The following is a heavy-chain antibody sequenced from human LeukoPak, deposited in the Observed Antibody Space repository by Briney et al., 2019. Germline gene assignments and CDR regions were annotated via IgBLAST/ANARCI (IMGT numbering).Heavy chain of an antibody. CDR2: ISGNGGNT. V-gene: IGHV3-43*02. D-gene: IGHD1-7*01. Sequence: GGSLRLSCAASGFTFDDYAMHWVRQVPGKGLERVSLISGNGGNTYYADSVKGRFTISRDNSKNSLYLQMNSLRTEDTALYYCAKDISNWNSRHFDYWGQGTLVTVSS. J-gene: IGHJ4*02. CDR3: AKDISNWNSRHFDY. CDR1: GFTFDDYA.